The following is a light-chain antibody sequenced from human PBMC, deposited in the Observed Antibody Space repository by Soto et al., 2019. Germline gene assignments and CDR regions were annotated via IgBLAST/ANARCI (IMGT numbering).Light chain of an antibody. CDR1: SSDVGGYNY. CDR2: DVS. Sequence: QSALTQPRSVSGSPGQSVTISCPGISSDVGGYNYVSWYQQNPGKAPRLMIHDVSKRPSGVPDRFSGSRSGNTASLTISGLQAEDEAEYYCSSYAGNSDVIFGGGTKLTVL. V-gene: IGLV2-11*01. CDR3: SSYAGNSDVI. J-gene: IGLJ2*01.